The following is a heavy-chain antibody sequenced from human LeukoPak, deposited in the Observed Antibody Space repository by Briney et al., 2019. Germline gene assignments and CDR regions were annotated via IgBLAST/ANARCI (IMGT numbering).Heavy chain of an antibody. Sequence: ASVKVSCKVSGYTLTELSMHWVRQAPGKGLEWMGGFDPEDGETIYAQKFQGRVTMTEDTSTDTAYMELSSLGSEDTAVYYCTYAFWSGYYTRNFDYWGQGTLVTVSS. J-gene: IGHJ4*02. CDR3: TYAFWSGYYTRNFDY. D-gene: IGHD3-3*01. CDR2: FDPEDGET. V-gene: IGHV1-24*01. CDR1: GYTLTELS.